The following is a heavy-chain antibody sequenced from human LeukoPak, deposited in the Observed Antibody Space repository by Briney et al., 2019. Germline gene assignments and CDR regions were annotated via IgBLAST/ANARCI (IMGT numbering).Heavy chain of an antibody. V-gene: IGHV1-18*01. CDR1: GGTFSSYA. Sequence: GASVKVSCKASGGTFSSYAISWVRQAPGQGLGWMGWISGYNGYTNYAQKIQGRVTMTTDTSTSTAYMELRSLRYDDTAMYYCARVEVVTYSYESSGYPEYFQHWGQGTLVTVSS. J-gene: IGHJ1*01. CDR2: ISGYNGYT. CDR3: ARVEVVTYSYESSGYPEYFQH. D-gene: IGHD3-22*01.